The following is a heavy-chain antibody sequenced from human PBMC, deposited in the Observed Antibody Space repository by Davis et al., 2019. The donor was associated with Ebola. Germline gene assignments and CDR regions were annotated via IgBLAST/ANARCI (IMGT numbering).Heavy chain of an antibody. Sequence: SETLSLTCTVSGGSISSGGYYWSWIRQHPGTGLEWIGYIYYSGSTYYNPSLKNRVTISVDTSKNQFSLKLTTVTAADTAVYYCASAPTNFGVLNGGYLDYWGQGTLVTVSS. CDR1: GGSISSGGYY. J-gene: IGHJ4*02. CDR2: IYYSGST. V-gene: IGHV4-31*03. CDR3: ASAPTNFGVLNGGYLDY. D-gene: IGHD3-3*01.